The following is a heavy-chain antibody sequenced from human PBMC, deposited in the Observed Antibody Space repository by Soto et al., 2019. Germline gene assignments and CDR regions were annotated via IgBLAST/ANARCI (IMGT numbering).Heavy chain of an antibody. V-gene: IGHV4-34*02. J-gene: IGHJ4*02. CDR1: GGSFSGYY. CDR2: ITHSGST. CDR3: AREWMK. D-gene: IGHD5-12*01. Sequence: QVQLQQWGAGLLKPSETLSLTCGVSGGSFSGYYWTWIRQPPGKGLEWIGEITHSGSTNYNPSLKSRVSISIDTSQNQFALKLTSVTAADTAVYYCAREWMKWGQGTLVTVSS.